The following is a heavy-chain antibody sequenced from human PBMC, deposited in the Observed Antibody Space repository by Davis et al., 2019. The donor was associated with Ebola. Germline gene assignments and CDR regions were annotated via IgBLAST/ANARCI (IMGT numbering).Heavy chain of an antibody. J-gene: IGHJ5*02. D-gene: IGHD1-26*01. CDR3: ARGIGSYSGWFDP. Sequence: SETLSLTCTVSGGSISSGDYYWNWIRQPPGKGLEWIGYISYSGNTYYNPSLKSRVTISVDTSKNQFSLKLSSVTAADTAVYYCARGIGSYSGWFDPWGQGTLVTVSS. CDR2: ISYSGNT. V-gene: IGHV4-30-4*01. CDR1: GGSISSGDYY.